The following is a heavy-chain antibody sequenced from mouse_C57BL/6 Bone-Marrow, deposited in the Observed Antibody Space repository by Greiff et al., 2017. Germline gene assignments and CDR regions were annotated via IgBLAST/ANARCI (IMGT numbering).Heavy chain of an antibody. CDR1: GFSLSTFGMG. D-gene: IGHD2-1*01. V-gene: IGHV8-8*01. CDR3: ARIGGNYPFAY. CDR2: IWWDDDK. Sequence: QVTLKVSGPGILQPSQTLSLTCSFSGFSLSTFGMGVGWIRQPSGKGLEWLAHIWWDDDKYYNPALKSRLTISKATSKNQVFLKIANVDTADTATYYCARIGGNYPFAYWGQGTLVTVSA. J-gene: IGHJ3*01.